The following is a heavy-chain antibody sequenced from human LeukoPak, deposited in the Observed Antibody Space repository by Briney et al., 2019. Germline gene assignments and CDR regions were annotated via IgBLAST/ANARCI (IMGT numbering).Heavy chain of an antibody. Sequence: SETLSLTCTVSGGSISSGSYYWSWIRQPAGKGLEWIGRIYTSGSTNYNPSLKSRVTISVDTSKNQFSLKLSSVTAADTAVYYCAGKSRGYSGSYDYWGQGTLVTVSS. V-gene: IGHV4-61*02. CDR3: AGKSRGYSGSYDY. J-gene: IGHJ4*02. CDR1: GGSISSGSYY. CDR2: IYTSGST. D-gene: IGHD1-26*01.